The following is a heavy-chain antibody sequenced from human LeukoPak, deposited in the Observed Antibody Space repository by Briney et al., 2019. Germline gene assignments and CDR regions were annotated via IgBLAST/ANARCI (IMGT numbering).Heavy chain of an antibody. CDR1: GYTFTNYG. J-gene: IGHJ1*01. V-gene: IGHV1-18*01. CDR3: ARGLLTFGGVIGGPQALEYFQH. D-gene: IGHD3-16*02. Sequence: VASVKVSCKASGYTFTNYGISWVRLAPGQGLEWMGWSSPYNGKTNYAQKLQGRVTMTTDTSTSTAYMELRSLRSDDTAMYYCARGLLTFGGVIGGPQALEYFQHWGQGTLVTVSS. CDR2: SSPYNGKT.